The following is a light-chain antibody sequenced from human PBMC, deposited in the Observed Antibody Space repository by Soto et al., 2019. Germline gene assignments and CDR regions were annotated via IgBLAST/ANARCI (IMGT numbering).Light chain of an antibody. CDR1: QSICTW. V-gene: IGKV1-12*01. Sequence: DIQMTQSPSSVSASIGDRVTISCRASQSICTWLVWYQQKPGKAPKLLIYAASSLQSGVPSKFSGSGYGTDFTLTISSLQPEDSATYFCQQADTFPLTFGGGTKVQI. CDR2: AAS. J-gene: IGKJ4*01. CDR3: QQADTFPLT.